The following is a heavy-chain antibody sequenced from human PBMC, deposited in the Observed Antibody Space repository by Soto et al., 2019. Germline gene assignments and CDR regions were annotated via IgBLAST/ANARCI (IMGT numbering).Heavy chain of an antibody. D-gene: IGHD3-10*01. CDR1: GYTFTSYG. J-gene: IGHJ4*02. V-gene: IGHV1-18*01. Sequence: ASVKVSCKASGYTFTSYGISWVRQAPGQGLEWMGWISAYNGNTNYAQKLQGRVTMTTDTSTSTAYMELRSLRSDDTAVYYCAREEAAMVRRAIIDDWGQGNLVTVSS. CDR2: ISAYNGNT. CDR3: AREEAAMVRRAIIDD.